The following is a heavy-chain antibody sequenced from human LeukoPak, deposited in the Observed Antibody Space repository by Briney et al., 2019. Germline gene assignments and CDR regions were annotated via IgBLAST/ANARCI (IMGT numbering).Heavy chain of an antibody. V-gene: IGHV3-7*01. J-gene: IGHJ4*02. CDR1: GFTFSNFW. Sequence: GGSLRLSCAASGFTFSNFWMTWVRQALGRGLEWMATINEDETAKYYVDSVKGRFTISRDNGKKSLYLQMNSLRAEDTAVYYCAKAYSSSWYYRHWGQGTLVTVSS. CDR2: INEDETAK. D-gene: IGHD6-13*01. CDR3: AKAYSSSWYYRH.